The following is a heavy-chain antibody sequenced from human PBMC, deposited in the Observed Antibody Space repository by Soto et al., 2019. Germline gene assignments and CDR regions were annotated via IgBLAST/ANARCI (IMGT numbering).Heavy chain of an antibody. V-gene: IGHV3-11*01. CDR2: ISGSGDTI. CDR1: GFTFSAHY. Sequence: GGSLRLSCEASGFTFSAHYMSWVRQAPGKGLEWVSHISGSGDTIYYADSVKGRFTISRDNAKNSLYLQMNSLRAEDTAVYYCERDRHPYSYIGLDVWGPGTTVTVSS. J-gene: IGHJ6*02. CDR3: ERDRHPYSYIGLDV.